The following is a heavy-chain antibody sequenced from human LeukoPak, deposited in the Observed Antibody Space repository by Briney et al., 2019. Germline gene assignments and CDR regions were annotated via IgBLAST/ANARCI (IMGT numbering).Heavy chain of an antibody. CDR1: GGSFSGYY. D-gene: IGHD6-19*01. CDR2: INHSGST. J-gene: IGHJ4*02. CDR3: ARPISGWYDY. Sequence: SETLSLTCAVYGGSFSGYYWSWIRQPPGRGLEWIGEINHSGSTNYNPSLKSRVTISVDTSKNQFSLKLSSVTAADTAVYYCARPISGWYDYWGQGTLVTVSS. V-gene: IGHV4-34*01.